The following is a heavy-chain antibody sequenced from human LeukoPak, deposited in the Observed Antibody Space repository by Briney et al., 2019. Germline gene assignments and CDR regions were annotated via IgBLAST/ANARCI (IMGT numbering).Heavy chain of an antibody. V-gene: IGHV4-34*01. CDR1: GGSFSGYY. CDR3: ARTPIYYFDNSGYYN. Sequence: PSETLSLTCAVYGGSFSGYYWSWIRQSPGKGLEWIGEIDPSGSTSYNPSLKSRVTMSVDTSKKQFSLRLSSVTAADTAVYYCARTPIYYFDNSGYYNWGQGTLVTVSS. J-gene: IGHJ4*02. CDR2: IDPSGST. D-gene: IGHD3-22*01.